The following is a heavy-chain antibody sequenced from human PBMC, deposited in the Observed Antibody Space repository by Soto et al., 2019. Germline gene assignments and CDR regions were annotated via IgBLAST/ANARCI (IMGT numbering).Heavy chain of an antibody. Sequence: SETLSLTCAVSGSSVSIAYYWGWLRQPPGKGLEWIATICHDGSTYYNPSLKRRVTISLDMSKKQFSLQVRSVTAADTAVYFCAREAFAKSGTYYG. V-gene: IGHV4-38-2*02. CDR2: ICHDGST. CDR1: GSSVSIAYY. D-gene: IGHD1-26*01. J-gene: IGHJ6*01. CDR3: AREAFAKSGTYYG.